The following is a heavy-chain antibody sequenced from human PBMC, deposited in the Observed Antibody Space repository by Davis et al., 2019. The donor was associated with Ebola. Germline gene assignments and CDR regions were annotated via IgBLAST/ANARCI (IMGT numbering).Heavy chain of an antibody. CDR3: ARWIGGTTLGFDY. D-gene: IGHD1-7*01. J-gene: IGHJ4*02. Sequence: PSETLSLTCTVSGGSISSYYWSWIRQPPGKGLEWIGYIYYSGSTNYNPSLKSRVTISVDTSKNQFSLKLSSVTAADTAVYYCARWIGGTTLGFDYWGQGTLVTVSS. CDR2: IYYSGST. CDR1: GGSISSYY. V-gene: IGHV4-59*01.